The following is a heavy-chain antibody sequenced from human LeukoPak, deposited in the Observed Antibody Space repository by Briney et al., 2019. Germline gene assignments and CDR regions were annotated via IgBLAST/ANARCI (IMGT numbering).Heavy chain of an antibody. CDR1: GYTFTSYD. V-gene: IGHV1-8*03. CDR2: MNPNSGNT. D-gene: IGHD3-3*01. CDR3: ARDGGGDFWSGYRLYYMDV. Sequence: ASVKVPCKASGYTFTSYDINWVRQATGQGLEWMGWMNPNSGNTGYAQKFQGRVTITRNTSISTAYMELSSLRSEDTAVYYCARDGGGDFWSGYRLYYMDVWGKGTTVTVSS. J-gene: IGHJ6*03.